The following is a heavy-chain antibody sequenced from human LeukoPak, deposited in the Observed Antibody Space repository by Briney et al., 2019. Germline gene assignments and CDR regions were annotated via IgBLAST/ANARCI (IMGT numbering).Heavy chain of an antibody. Sequence: ASVKVSCKASGHTFTNYDINWVRQAPGQGLEWMGRIIPILGIANYAQKFQGRVTITADKSTSTAYMELSSLRSEDTAVYYCATGYDSSGYPPDDYWGQGTLVTVSS. CDR1: GHTFTNYD. D-gene: IGHD3-22*01. V-gene: IGHV1-69*04. J-gene: IGHJ4*02. CDR2: IIPILGIA. CDR3: ATGYDSSGYPPDDY.